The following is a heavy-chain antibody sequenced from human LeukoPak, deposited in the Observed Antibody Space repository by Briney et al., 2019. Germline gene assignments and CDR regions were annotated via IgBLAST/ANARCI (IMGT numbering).Heavy chain of an antibody. D-gene: IGHD3-22*01. V-gene: IGHV4-4*02. CDR2: IYHSGST. J-gene: IGHJ3*02. CDR1: GGSISSSNW. CDR3: ARTYYYDSSGYKIDAFDI. Sequence: SETLSLTCAVSGGSISSSNWWSWVRQPPGKGLEWIGEIYHSGSTNYNPSLKSRVTISVDKSKTQFSLKLSSVTAADTAVYYCARTYYYDSSGYKIDAFDIWGQGTMVTVSS.